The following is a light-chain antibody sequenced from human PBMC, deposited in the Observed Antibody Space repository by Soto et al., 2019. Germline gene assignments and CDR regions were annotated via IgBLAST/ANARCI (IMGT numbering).Light chain of an antibody. CDR3: QSYDNRLTVSV. CDR1: RHNIGAGYD. CDR2: GNG. J-gene: IGLJ3*02. Sequence: QSALTQPPSVSGAPGQRVTLDCTGTRHNIGAGYDVHWYRQVPGTAPKLLIYGNGNRPSGVPDRFSASKFGTSASLTIAGIQADDEADYYCQSYDNRLTVSVFGGGTKLTVL. V-gene: IGLV1-40*01.